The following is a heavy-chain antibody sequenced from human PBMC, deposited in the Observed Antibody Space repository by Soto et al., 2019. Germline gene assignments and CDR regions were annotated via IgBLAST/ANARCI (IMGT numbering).Heavy chain of an antibody. V-gene: IGHV4-61*01. CDR2: IYYSGST. J-gene: IGHJ3*02. CDR3: AGAGGGYYPSDAFDI. Sequence: SETLSLTCTVSGGSVSSGSYYWSWIRQPPGKGLEWIGYIYYSGSTNYNPSLKSRVTISVDTSKNQFSLKLSSVTAADTAVYYCAGAGGGYYPSDAFDIWGQGTMVTVSS. D-gene: IGHD3-22*01. CDR1: GGSVSSGSYY.